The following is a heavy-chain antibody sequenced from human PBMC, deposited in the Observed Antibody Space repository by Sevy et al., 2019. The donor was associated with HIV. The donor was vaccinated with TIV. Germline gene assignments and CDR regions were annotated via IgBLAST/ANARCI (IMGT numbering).Heavy chain of an antibody. CDR3: ARIDSGDYEITRVYYIGV. J-gene: IGHJ6*03. D-gene: IGHD4-17*01. CDR1: GFTFSTYS. V-gene: IGHV3-21*01. Sequence: GGSLRLSCAASGFTFSTYSMNWVRQAPGKGLEWVSSISSSSTYIYYADSVKGRFTISRNNAKNSLFLQMNSLRAEDTAVYFSARIDSGDYEITRVYYIGVWGKGTTVTVSS. CDR2: ISSSSTYI.